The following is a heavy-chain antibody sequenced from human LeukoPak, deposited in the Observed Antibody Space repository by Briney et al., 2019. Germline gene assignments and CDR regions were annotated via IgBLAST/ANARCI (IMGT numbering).Heavy chain of an antibody. D-gene: IGHD2-8*01. V-gene: IGHV4-59*01. Sequence: PSKTLSLTCTVSGGSISTYYWSWIRQPPGKGLEWIGYIYYSGSTNYNPSLKSRVTISVDTSNNQFSLKLSSVPAAATAVYYCARRMDDAFDIWGEGTMVTVSS. CDR1: GGSISTYY. CDR3: ARRMDDAFDI. CDR2: IYYSGST. J-gene: IGHJ3*02.